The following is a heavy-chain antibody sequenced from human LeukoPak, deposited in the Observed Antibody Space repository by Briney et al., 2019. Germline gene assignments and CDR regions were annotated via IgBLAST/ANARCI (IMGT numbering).Heavy chain of an antibody. V-gene: IGHV3-30*02. D-gene: IGHD5-18*01. J-gene: IGHJ6*02. CDR1: GFTFSSYG. Sequence: GGSLSLSCAASGFTFSSYGMHWVRQAPGKGLEWVAFIRYDGSNKYYADSVKGRFTISRDNSKNTLYLQMNSLRAEDTAVYYCAKVKLWLSSYYYGMDVWGQGTTVTVSS. CDR3: AKVKLWLSSYYYGMDV. CDR2: IRYDGSNK.